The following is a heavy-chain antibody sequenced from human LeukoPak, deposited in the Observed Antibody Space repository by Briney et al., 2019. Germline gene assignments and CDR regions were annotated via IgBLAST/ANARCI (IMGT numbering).Heavy chain of an antibody. CDR2: INPSGGST. CDR3: ARVGDYDILTLSPPFDY. CDR1: GYTFNSYY. D-gene: IGHD3-9*01. Sequence: ASVKVSCKASGYTFNSYYMHWVRQAPGQGLEWMGIINPSGGSTSYAQKFQGRVTMTRDTSTSTVYMELRSLRSDDTAVYYCARVGDYDILTLSPPFDYWGQGTLVTVSS. J-gene: IGHJ4*02. V-gene: IGHV1-46*02.